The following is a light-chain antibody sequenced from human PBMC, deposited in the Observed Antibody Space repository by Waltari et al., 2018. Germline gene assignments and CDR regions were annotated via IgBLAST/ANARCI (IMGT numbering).Light chain of an antibody. J-gene: IGKJ2*01. V-gene: IGKV1-33*01. CDR3: QQYNQLPYT. CDR2: DAS. CDR1: QDISDF. Sequence: DIQMTQSPSSLSASVGDRVTITCQASQDISDFLNWYQQKPGEAPKFLIYDASNLEAGVPSRFSGSGSGTDFTFTISSLQPEDVATYYCQQYNQLPYTFGQGTKLEIK.